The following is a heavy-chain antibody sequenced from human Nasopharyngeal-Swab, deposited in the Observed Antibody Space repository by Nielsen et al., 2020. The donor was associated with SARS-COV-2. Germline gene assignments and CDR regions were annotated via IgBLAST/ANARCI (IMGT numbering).Heavy chain of an antibody. Sequence: GESLKISCAASGFTFSNYWLHWVRQAPGKGLVWVSRISGDGGDISYADSVKGRFTISRDNAKNTVYLQMNSLRAEDTAVYYCIRERQWFGDSSWGQGTLVTVSS. CDR2: ISGDGGDI. CDR3: IRERQWFGDSS. J-gene: IGHJ5*02. V-gene: IGHV3-74*01. CDR1: GFTFSNYW. D-gene: IGHD3-10*01.